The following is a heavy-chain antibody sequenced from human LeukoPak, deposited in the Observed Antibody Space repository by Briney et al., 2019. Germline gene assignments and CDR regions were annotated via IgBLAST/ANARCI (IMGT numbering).Heavy chain of an antibody. D-gene: IGHD3-10*01. J-gene: IGHJ2*01. CDR2: IYYSGST. CDR3: ASRPLLWFGELFSANWYFDL. Sequence: SETLSLTCTVSGGSISSYYWSWIRQPLGKGLEWIGYIYYSGSTNYNPSLKSRVTISVDTSKNQFSLKLSSVTAADTAVYYCASRPLLWFGELFSANWYFDLWGRGTLVTVSS. V-gene: IGHV4-59*01. CDR1: GGSISSYY.